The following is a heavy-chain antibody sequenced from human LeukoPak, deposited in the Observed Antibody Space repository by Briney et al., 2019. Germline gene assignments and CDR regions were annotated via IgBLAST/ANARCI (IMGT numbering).Heavy chain of an antibody. D-gene: IGHD3-22*01. CDR2: ISGSGGST. J-gene: IGHJ4*02. Sequence: YAMSCVRQAPGKGLEWVSAISGSGGSTYYADSVKGRFTISRDNSKNTLYLQMNSLRAEGTAVYYCAKDITMIVVVTFDYWGQGTLVTVSS. V-gene: IGHV3-23*01. CDR3: AKDITMIVVVTFDY. CDR1: YA.